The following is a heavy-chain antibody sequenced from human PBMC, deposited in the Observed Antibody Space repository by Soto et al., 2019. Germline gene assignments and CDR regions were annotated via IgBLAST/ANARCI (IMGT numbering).Heavy chain of an antibody. Sequence: SETLSLTCTVSGGSVSSGSYYWSWIRQPPGKGLEWIGYIYYSGSTNYNPSLKSRVTISVDTSKNQFSLKLSSVTAADTAVYYCARGYYDSSGYPNNYYYYGMDVWGQGTTVTVSS. CDR2: IYYSGST. D-gene: IGHD3-22*01. V-gene: IGHV4-61*01. J-gene: IGHJ6*02. CDR3: ARGYYDSSGYPNNYYYYGMDV. CDR1: GGSVSSGSYY.